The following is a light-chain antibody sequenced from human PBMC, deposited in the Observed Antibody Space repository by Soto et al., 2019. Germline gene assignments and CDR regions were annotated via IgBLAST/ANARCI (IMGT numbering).Light chain of an antibody. CDR1: QSIRYY. J-gene: IGKJ1*01. Sequence: DIQLTQSPPTLSASVGDRVTITCRASQSIRYYLAWYQQMPGKAPKLLIYGASSLQSGVPSRFSGSGSGTEFTLTISSLQPDDFATYFCQHHNSYSQPFGQGPKVEIQ. CDR2: GAS. V-gene: IGKV1-5*01. CDR3: QHHNSYSQP.